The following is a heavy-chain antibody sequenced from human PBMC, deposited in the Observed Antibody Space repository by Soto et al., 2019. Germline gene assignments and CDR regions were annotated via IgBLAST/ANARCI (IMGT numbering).Heavy chain of an antibody. Sequence: EVQLVESGGGLVQPGGSLRLSCAASGFSFSSYSMNWVRQAPGKGLEWVSYISTSSSTIYYADSVKGRFTISRDNAKNPLYLQMNSLRAEDTAVYYCARARSTGIGFALEYWGQGTLVTVSS. CDR3: ARARSTGIGFALEY. V-gene: IGHV3-48*01. CDR1: GFSFSSYS. CDR2: ISTSSSTI. D-gene: IGHD3-10*01. J-gene: IGHJ4*02.